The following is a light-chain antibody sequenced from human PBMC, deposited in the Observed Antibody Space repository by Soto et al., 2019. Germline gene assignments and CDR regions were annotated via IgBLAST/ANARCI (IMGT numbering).Light chain of an antibody. Sequence: QSALTQPASVSGSPGQSITISCTGTSGYPYVSWYQQHPGKAPQLMIYEVSNRPSGVSNRFSGSKSGNTASLTISGLQAEDEADYYCSSYTSSSTPYVFGTGTKLTVL. J-gene: IGLJ1*01. CDR1: SGYPY. CDR3: SSYTSSSTPYV. V-gene: IGLV2-14*01. CDR2: EVS.